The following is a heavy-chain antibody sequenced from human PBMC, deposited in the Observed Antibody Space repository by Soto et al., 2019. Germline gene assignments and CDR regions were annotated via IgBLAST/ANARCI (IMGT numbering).Heavy chain of an antibody. CDR3: ARRVRVGIAAAGTYYYGMDV. D-gene: IGHD6-13*01. Sequence: SVKVSCKASGGTFSSYAISWVRQAPGQGLEWMGGIIPIFGTANYAQKFQGRVTITADESTSTAYMELSSLRSEDTAVYYCARRVRVGIAAAGTYYYGMDVWGQGTTVTVSS. CDR2: IIPIFGTA. CDR1: GGTFSSYA. V-gene: IGHV1-69*13. J-gene: IGHJ6*02.